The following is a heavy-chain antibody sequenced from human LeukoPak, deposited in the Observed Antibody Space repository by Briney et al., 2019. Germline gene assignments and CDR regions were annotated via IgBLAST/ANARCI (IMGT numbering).Heavy chain of an antibody. CDR2: ISAYNGNT. J-gene: IGHJ4*02. V-gene: IGHV1-18*01. Sequence: PSVKVSCKASGYIFTGYGISWVRQAPGQGLEWMGWISAYNGNTNYAQKLQGRVTMTTDTSTSTVYMELRSLRSDDTAVYCCAREGSYYYDSSAYYYFAYWGQGTLVTVSS. D-gene: IGHD3-22*01. CDR3: AREGSYYYDSSAYYYFAY. CDR1: GYIFTGYG.